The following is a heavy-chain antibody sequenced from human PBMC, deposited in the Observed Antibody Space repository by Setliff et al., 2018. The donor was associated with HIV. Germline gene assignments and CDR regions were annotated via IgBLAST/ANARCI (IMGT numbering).Heavy chain of an antibody. Sequence: PSETLSLTCTVSGGSISSYYWSWIRQPPGKGLEWIGYIYYSGRTNYNPSLKSRVKMSIDTSKNQFSLNLSSVTAADTAIYFCARDPYCSGDGCFRYYQHWGRGTLVTVSS. D-gene: IGHD2-15*01. CDR2: IYYSGRT. CDR1: GGSISSYY. J-gene: IGHJ1*01. CDR3: ARDPYCSGDGCFRYYQH. V-gene: IGHV4-59*12.